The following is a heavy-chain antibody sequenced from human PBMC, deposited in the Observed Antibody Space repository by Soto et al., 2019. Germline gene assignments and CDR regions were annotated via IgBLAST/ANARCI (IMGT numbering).Heavy chain of an antibody. V-gene: IGHV3-21*01. CDR2: IIGGSDFI. Sequence: EVQLVESGGGLVKPGGSLRLSCAASGFAFSTYTMNWVRQAPGKGLEWVSSIIGGSDFIYYADSVKCRFTISRDNAKNSLFLKMNSLRAEDTDLYYCARERDFARAYLQYWGQGTLVIVSS. CDR3: ARERDFARAYLQY. J-gene: IGHJ1*01. D-gene: IGHD3-16*01. CDR1: GFAFSTYT.